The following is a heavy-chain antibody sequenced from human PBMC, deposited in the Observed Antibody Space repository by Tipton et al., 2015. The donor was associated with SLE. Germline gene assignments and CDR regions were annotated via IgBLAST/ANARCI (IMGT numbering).Heavy chain of an antibody. J-gene: IGHJ4*02. CDR2: IYYSGTT. CDR1: RGSISISHYY. Sequence: LRLSCTVSRGSISISHYYWGWVRQSPGKGLEWIGTIYYSGTTYYNPSLVDRVSISLDTSKNQFSLKLNSVTAADTAVYYCATNGDYGSGSYVYWGQGTLVSVSS. D-gene: IGHD3-10*01. V-gene: IGHV4-39*07. CDR3: ATNGDYGSGSYVY.